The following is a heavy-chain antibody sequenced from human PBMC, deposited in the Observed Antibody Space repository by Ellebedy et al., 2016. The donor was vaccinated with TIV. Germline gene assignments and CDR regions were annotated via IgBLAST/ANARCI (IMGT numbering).Heavy chain of an antibody. CDR1: GYTFTGYY. V-gene: IGHV1-2*02. CDR3: ARDLRSIAARDDY. Sequence: ASVKVSCKASGYTFTGYYMHWVRQAPGQGLEWMGWINPNSGGTNYAQKFQGRVTMTSDTSTSTGYMELSSLRSDDTAVYYCARDLRSIAARDDYWGQGTLVTVSS. J-gene: IGHJ4*02. CDR2: INPNSGGT. D-gene: IGHD6-6*01.